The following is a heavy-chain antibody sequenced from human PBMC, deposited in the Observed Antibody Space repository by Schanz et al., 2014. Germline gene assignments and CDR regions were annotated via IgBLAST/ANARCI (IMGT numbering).Heavy chain of an antibody. V-gene: IGHV3-53*01. CDR3: ARDGGRDGYNLAFDV. Sequence: EVQLVESGGGLIQPGGSLRLSCAVSGFTVNTNYMSWVRQAPGKGLEWISSMYINSGSTQYAYSVKGRFIISRDSSKNSLFLQMNSLRAEDTAVYLCARDGGRDGYNLAFDVWGQGTLVTVPS. D-gene: IGHD5-12*01. CDR2: MYINSGST. CDR1: GFTVNTNY. J-gene: IGHJ3*01.